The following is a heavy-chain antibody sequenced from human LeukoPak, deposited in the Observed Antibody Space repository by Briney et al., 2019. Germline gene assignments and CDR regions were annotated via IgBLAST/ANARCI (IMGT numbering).Heavy chain of an antibody. V-gene: IGHV4-59*01. CDR2: FYHRGVT. CDR3: ATSFTYADAWPFDF. CDR1: GAPPSSYY. D-gene: IGHD2-2*01. Sequence: PSETLSLTCNVSGAPPSSYYWSWIRQAPGKGLEWIGDFYHRGVTKYNPSLKSRVTISVDTSKNLFSLRLTSVTAADTAVYYCATSFTYADAWPFDFWGRGTLLTVSS. J-gene: IGHJ4*02.